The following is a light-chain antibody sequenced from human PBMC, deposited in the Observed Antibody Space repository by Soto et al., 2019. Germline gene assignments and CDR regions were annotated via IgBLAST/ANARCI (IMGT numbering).Light chain of an antibody. J-gene: IGKJ1*01. CDR2: GAS. V-gene: IGKV3-20*01. Sequence: EIVLTQSPGTLSLSPGERATLSCRASQSVSNYLAWYQRKPGQAPRLLIYGASSRATGIPDMFSGSGSGTDFTLTISRLEPEDCAVYYCHQYGGSPQTFGQGTKVEIK. CDR3: HQYGGSPQT. CDR1: QSVSNY.